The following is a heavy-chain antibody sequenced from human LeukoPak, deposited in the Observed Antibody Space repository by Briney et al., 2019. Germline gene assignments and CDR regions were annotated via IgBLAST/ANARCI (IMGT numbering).Heavy chain of an antibody. D-gene: IGHD3-10*01. CDR3: ARDQPYYGDHLYAFDI. J-gene: IGHJ3*02. CDR1: GYTFTDYY. V-gene: IGHV1-18*04. Sequence: ASVKVSCKASGYTFTDYYMHWVRQAPGQGLEWTGWISAYNDTNYAQEFRGRVTMTTDTSTSTAYMELRSLRSDDTAVYYCARDQPYYGDHLYAFDIWGQGTMVTVSS. CDR2: ISAYNDT.